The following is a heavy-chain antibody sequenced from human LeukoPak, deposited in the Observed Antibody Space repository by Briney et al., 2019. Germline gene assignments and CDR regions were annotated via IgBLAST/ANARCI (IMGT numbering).Heavy chain of an antibody. CDR3: ARAESSSGWYYFDY. Sequence: SETLSLTCAVYGGSFSGYYWSWIRQPPGKGLEWIGEINHSGSTNYNPSLKSRVTISVDTFKNQFSLKLSSVTAADTAVYYCARAESSSGWYYFDYWGQGTLVTVSS. J-gene: IGHJ4*02. CDR1: GGSFSGYY. D-gene: IGHD6-19*01. CDR2: INHSGST. V-gene: IGHV4-34*01.